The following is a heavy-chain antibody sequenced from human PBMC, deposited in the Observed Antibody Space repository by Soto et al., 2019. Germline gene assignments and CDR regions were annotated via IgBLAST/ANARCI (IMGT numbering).Heavy chain of an antibody. CDR1: GFSVKRYW. D-gene: IGHD3-22*01. CDR2: FGGDENYT. Sequence: PGGSLRLSCGASGFSVKRYWMHWVRQAPGKGLVWLSRFGGDENYTDYADSVRGRFTISRDNSKNTLYLQMNSLRGEDTALYYCAKHRNYYDNSGFDYWGQGTQVTSPQ. V-gene: IGHV3-74*01. J-gene: IGHJ4*02. CDR3: AKHRNYYDNSGFDY.